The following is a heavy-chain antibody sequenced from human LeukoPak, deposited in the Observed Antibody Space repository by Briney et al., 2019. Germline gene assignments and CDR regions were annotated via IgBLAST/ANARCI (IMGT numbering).Heavy chain of an antibody. CDR2: ISAYNGNT. V-gene: IGHV1-18*04. D-gene: IGHD6-19*01. CDR3: ARGSAQIAVAGGEDAFDI. CDR1: GYTFTSYG. Sequence: ASVKVSCKASGYTFTSYGISWVRQAPGQGLEWMGWISAYNGNTNYAQKLQGRVTMTTDTSTSTAYMEPRSLRSDDTAVYYCARGSAQIAVAGGEDAFDIWGQGTMVTVSS. J-gene: IGHJ3*02.